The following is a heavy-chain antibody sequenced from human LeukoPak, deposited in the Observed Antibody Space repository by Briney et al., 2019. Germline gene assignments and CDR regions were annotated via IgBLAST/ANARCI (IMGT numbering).Heavy chain of an antibody. CDR2: VSGSGGST. Sequence: GGSLRLSCAASGYTFNTYGMHWVRQAPGKGLEWVSGVSGSGGSTYYADSVKGRFTISRDNSQNTLYLQLNSLRVEDTAEYYCAKTLRESSGREYFDLWGRGTLVTVSS. CDR1: GYTFNTYG. J-gene: IGHJ2*01. V-gene: IGHV3-23*01. D-gene: IGHD6-19*01. CDR3: AKTLRESSGREYFDL.